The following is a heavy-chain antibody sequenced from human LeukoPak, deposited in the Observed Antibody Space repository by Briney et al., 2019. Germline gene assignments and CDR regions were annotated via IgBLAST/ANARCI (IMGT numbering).Heavy chain of an antibody. V-gene: IGHV3-23*01. CDR1: GFTFSSYA. Sequence: GRSLRLSCAASGFTFSSYAMRWVRQAPGKGLEWVSSINDSGRSTYYADPVKGRFTISRDNSKNTLYLQMNSLRAEDTAVYYCAKGVSSPLYYFDYWGQGTLVAVSS. CDR2: INDSGRST. D-gene: IGHD3-16*01. CDR3: AKGVSSPLYYFDY. J-gene: IGHJ4*02.